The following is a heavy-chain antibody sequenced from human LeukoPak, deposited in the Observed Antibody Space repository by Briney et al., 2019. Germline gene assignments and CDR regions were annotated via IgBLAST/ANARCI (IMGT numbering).Heavy chain of an antibody. Sequence: GGSLRLSCAASGFTFSSHSLMWVRQAPGKGLEWVSSISPDSGYIYYADSVKGRFTISRDNTENSLFLQMNSLGGEDTAVYYCAPFSAVTHYYFDYWGQGTLVTVSS. CDR2: ISPDSGYI. V-gene: IGHV3-21*01. CDR1: GFTFSSHS. CDR3: APFSAVTHYYFDY. J-gene: IGHJ4*02. D-gene: IGHD6-13*01.